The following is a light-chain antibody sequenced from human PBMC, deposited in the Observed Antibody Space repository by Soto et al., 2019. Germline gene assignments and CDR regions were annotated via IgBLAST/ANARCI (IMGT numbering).Light chain of an antibody. Sequence: EIVMTQAPASLSVSPGETATLSCRASQSISNSLAWYQQKPGQAPSLLIYGASTRATGIPARFSGSGSGTEFTLTISSLQSEDSALYYCQQYNNWPPRTFGQGTKVQIK. CDR1: QSISNS. V-gene: IGKV3-15*01. J-gene: IGKJ2*01. CDR2: GAS. CDR3: QQYNNWPPRT.